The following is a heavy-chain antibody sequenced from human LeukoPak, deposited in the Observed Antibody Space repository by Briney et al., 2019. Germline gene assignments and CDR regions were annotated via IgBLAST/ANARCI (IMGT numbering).Heavy chain of an antibody. CDR3: AKERSGLDY. D-gene: IGHD3-22*01. Sequence: GGSLRLSXAASGFTFSNYGLHWIRQALGKGLEWVAFIQYDGRNKYYADSVKGRFTVSRDNSKNPLYLQMSSLRPEDTAVYYCAKERSGLDYWGQGTLVTVSS. CDR1: GFTFSNYG. J-gene: IGHJ4*02. CDR2: IQYDGRNK. V-gene: IGHV3-30*02.